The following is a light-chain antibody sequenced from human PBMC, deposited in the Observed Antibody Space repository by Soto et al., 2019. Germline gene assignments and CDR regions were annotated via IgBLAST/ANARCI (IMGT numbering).Light chain of an antibody. CDR3: QQYSDSCT. Sequence: DIQMTQSPSPLSASVGDRVTITCRTIQSGSGWMAWYPKKPGKAPNLLIYKASTLERGVPSRFPGSRSGTKFTLTISSLKSDDSAADYCQQYSDSCTFGQGTKVEV. CDR1: QSGSGW. J-gene: IGKJ1*01. V-gene: IGKV1-5*03. CDR2: KAS.